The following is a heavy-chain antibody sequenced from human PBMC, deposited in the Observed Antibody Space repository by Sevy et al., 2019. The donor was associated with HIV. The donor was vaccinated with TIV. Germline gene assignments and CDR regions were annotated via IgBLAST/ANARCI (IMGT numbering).Heavy chain of an antibody. CDR1: GFTFSSYA. D-gene: IGHD6-19*01. J-gene: IGHJ3*02. CDR2: ISGSGGST. Sequence: GGSLRLSCAASGFTFSSYAMSWVRQAPGKGLEWVSAISGSGGSTYYADSVKGRFTISRDNSKNTLYLQMNSLRAEDTAVYYCAIVLAVAGHFDAFDIWGQGTMVTVSS. CDR3: AIVLAVAGHFDAFDI. V-gene: IGHV3-23*01.